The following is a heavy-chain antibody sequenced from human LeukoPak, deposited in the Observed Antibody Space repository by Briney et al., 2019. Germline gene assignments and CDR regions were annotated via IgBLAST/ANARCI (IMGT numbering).Heavy chain of an antibody. D-gene: IGHD3-22*01. CDR1: GYTFTSYY. Sequence: ASVKVSCKASGYTFTSYYMHWVRQAPGQGLEWMGWINPNSGGTNYAQKFQGRVTMTRDASISTAYMELSGLRSDDTAVYYCAIDPYYYDSSGYHDYWGQGTLVTVSS. V-gene: IGHV1-2*02. J-gene: IGHJ4*02. CDR3: AIDPYYYDSSGYHDY. CDR2: INPNSGGT.